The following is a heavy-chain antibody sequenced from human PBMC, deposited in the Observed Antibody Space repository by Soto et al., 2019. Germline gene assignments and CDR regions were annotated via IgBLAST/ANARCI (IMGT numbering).Heavy chain of an antibody. J-gene: IGHJ4*02. D-gene: IGHD5-12*01. CDR1: GFSLSTSGVG. CDR3: AHSTDSDIVATAYYFDY. CDR2: IYWNDDK. Sequence: QITLKESGPTLVKPTQTLTLTCTFSGFSLSTSGVGVGWIRQPPGKALEWLALIYWNDDKRYSPSLKSRLTITHDTSKNQVVITMTNMDPMDTATYYCAHSTDSDIVATAYYFDYWGQGTLVTVSS. V-gene: IGHV2-5*01.